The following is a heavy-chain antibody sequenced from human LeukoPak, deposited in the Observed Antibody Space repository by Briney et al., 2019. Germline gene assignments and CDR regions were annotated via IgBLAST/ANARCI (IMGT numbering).Heavy chain of an antibody. J-gene: IGHJ4*02. Sequence: GESLKISCKGSGYVFTTYWIGWVRQMPGKGLEWMGIIYPGDSDTRYSPSFQGQVTISADKSISTAYLQWSSLKASNTAMYCCARLIAGSSWYGYYFDYWGQGTLVTVSS. CDR3: ARLIAGSSWYGYYFDY. D-gene: IGHD6-13*01. CDR1: GYVFTTYW. V-gene: IGHV5-51*01. CDR2: IYPGDSDT.